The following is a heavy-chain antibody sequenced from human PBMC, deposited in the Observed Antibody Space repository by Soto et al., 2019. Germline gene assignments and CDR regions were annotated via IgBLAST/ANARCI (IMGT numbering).Heavy chain of an antibody. D-gene: IGHD3-10*01. CDR3: AREVQVHTPAFVY. CDR2: ISPMFGAA. V-gene: IGHV1-69*19. J-gene: IGHJ4*02. Sequence: QVQLVQSGAEMKKPGSSVKVSCQSSGGTFNTYAMNWVRQAPGQGPEWMGDISPMFGAANYAPKFQGRVTITADASTGTSYMQSSSLTSEDTPLYFCAREVQVHTPAFVYWGQGTLVTVSS. CDR1: GGTFNTYA.